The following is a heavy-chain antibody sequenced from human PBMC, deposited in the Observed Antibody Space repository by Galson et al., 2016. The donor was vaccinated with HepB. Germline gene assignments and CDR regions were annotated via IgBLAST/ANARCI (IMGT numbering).Heavy chain of an antibody. D-gene: IGHD2-15*01. V-gene: IGHV4-34*01. CDR3: ARGGYCGGGNRQKNTYPGVGWFDP. CDR2: INHSGTT. Sequence: SETLSLTCAIYGGSLSGYYWSWIRQPPGKGLEWIGEINHSGTTNYNPSLKSRLTISIDTSRNQFSLELTSVTAAGTGFYYCARGGYCGGGNRQKNTYPGVGWFDPWGQGTLVTASS. CDR1: GGSLSGYY. J-gene: IGHJ5*02.